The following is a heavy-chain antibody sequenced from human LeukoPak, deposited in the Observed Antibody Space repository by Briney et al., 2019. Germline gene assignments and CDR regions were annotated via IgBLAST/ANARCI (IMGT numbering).Heavy chain of an antibody. Sequence: GASLQISCKGSGSSFTSYWIGWVRQMPGKGLEWMGIIYPGDSDTRYSPSFQGQVTISADKSISTAYLQWSSLKASDTAMYYCARLVGPAALSSDYWGQGTLVTVSS. CDR1: GSSFTSYW. J-gene: IGHJ4*02. CDR3: ARLVGPAALSSDY. V-gene: IGHV5-51*01. CDR2: IYPGDSDT. D-gene: IGHD2-2*01.